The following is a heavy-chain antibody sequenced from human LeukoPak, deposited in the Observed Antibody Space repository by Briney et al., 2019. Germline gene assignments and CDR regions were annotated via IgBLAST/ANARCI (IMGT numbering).Heavy chain of an antibody. CDR2: IRYDGSNK. V-gene: IGHV3-30*02. CDR3: ARDRGESLLWFGESDAFDI. CDR1: GFTFSSYG. Sequence: GGSLRLSCAASGFTFSSYGMHWVRQAPGKGLEWVAFIRYDGSNKYYADSVKGRFTISRDNSKNTLYLQMNSLRAEDTAVYYCARDRGESLLWFGESDAFDIWGQGTMVTVSS. J-gene: IGHJ3*02. D-gene: IGHD3-10*01.